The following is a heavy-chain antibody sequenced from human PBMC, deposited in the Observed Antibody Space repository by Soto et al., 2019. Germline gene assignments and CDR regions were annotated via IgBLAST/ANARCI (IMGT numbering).Heavy chain of an antibody. CDR1: GFTFSSYG. CDR2: ISYDGSNK. CDR3: AKVWSVYYDILTGYLFDD. J-gene: IGHJ4*02. Sequence: GGSLRLSCAASGFTFSSYGMHWVRQAPGKGLEWVAVISYDGSNKYYADSVKGRFTISRDNSKNTLYLQMNSLRAEDTAVYYCAKVWSVYYDILTGYLFDDWGQGTLVTVSS. V-gene: IGHV3-30*18. D-gene: IGHD3-9*01.